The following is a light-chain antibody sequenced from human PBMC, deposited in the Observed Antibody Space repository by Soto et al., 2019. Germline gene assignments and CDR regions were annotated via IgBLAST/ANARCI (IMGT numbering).Light chain of an antibody. J-gene: IGKJ2*01. Sequence: DIQMTQSPSSLSASVGDRITITCRARQDISNYLAWYQQKPGKVPKVLIYAASTLQTGVQSRFSGSGSGTVFTLTINSLQPEDVATYYCQNYKSAPNTFGRGKRLEIK. CDR3: QNYKSAPNT. V-gene: IGKV1-27*01. CDR2: AAS. CDR1: QDISNY.